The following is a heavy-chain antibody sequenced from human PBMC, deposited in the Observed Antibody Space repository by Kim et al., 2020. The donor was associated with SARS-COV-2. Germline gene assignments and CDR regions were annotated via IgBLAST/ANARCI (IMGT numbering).Heavy chain of an antibody. D-gene: IGHD6-19*01. V-gene: IGHV1-46*01. J-gene: IGHJ4*02. CDR2: T. Sequence: TSYAQKFQGRVTMTRDTSTSTVYMELSSLRSEDTAVYYCARDSRSGWPRDWGQGTLVTVSS. CDR3: ARDSRSGWPRD.